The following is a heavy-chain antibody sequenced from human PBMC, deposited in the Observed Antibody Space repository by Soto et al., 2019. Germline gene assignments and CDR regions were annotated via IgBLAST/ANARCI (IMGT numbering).Heavy chain of an antibody. D-gene: IGHD3-3*01. J-gene: IGHJ4*02. V-gene: IGHV3-30*18. Sequence: QAQLVESGGGVVQPGTSLRLSCAASGFTFAHYAMHWVRHSPGKGLEWVAFMSHDENRKLYSDSVKGRFTISRDNSKSTLYLQMSRRRAEDTAVYYCAKDYDFWSASVNPYFDSWGLGTLVTVSS. CDR3: AKDYDFWSASVNPYFDS. CDR1: GFTFAHYA. CDR2: MSHDENRK.